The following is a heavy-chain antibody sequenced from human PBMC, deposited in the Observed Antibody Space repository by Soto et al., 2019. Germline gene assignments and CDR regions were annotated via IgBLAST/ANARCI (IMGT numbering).Heavy chain of an antibody. CDR1: GGSISTYY. Sequence: QVQLQESGPGLVKPSETLSLTCTVSGGSISTYYWSWIRQSAGEGLEWIAYIFYSGSTNYNPSLKSRVTISVDTSKNQFSLKLSSVTAADTAVYYCARHGSYSNRLYSFDIWGQGTMVTVPS. D-gene: IGHD4-4*01. V-gene: IGHV4-59*08. CDR3: ARHGSYSNRLYSFDI. CDR2: IFYSGST. J-gene: IGHJ3*02.